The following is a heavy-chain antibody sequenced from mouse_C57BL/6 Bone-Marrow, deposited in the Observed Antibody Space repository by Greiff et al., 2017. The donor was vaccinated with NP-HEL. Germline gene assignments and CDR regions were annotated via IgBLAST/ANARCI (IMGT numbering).Heavy chain of an antibody. CDR2: IDPSDSYT. J-gene: IGHJ2*01. CDR3: ARCYYGSSYYFEY. D-gene: IGHD1-1*01. V-gene: IGHV1-59*01. CDR1: GYTFTSYW. Sequence: VQLQQPGAELVRPGTSVKLSCKASGYTFTSYWMHWVKQRPGQGLEWIGVIDPSDSYTNYNQKFKGKATLTVDTSSSTAYMQLSSLTSEDSAVYYCARCYYGSSYYFEYWGQGTTLTVSS.